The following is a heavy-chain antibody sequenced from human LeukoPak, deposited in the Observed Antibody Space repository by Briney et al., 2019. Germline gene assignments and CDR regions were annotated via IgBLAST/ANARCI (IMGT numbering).Heavy chain of an antibody. Sequence: GGSLRLSCAASGFTFSTYTMHWVRQAPGQGLEYVSSISGNGGSREYANSVKGRFTISRDNSRNTLYLQMGGLRAEDMAVYYCARDAGYVRFDFWGQGALATVSS. CDR1: GFTFSTYT. CDR3: ARDAGYVRFDF. D-gene: IGHD5-18*01. V-gene: IGHV3-64*01. J-gene: IGHJ4*02. CDR2: ISGNGGSR.